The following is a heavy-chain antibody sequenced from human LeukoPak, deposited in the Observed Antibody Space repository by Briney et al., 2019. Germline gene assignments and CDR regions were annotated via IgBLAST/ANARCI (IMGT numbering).Heavy chain of an antibody. CDR3: TTDRQTTLEDIVVVPAATLMVWVFDP. Sequence: GGSLRLSCTASGFTFGDYAAHWVRQAPGKGLEWLAFIRRTRRGETIEYAASVKGRFILSRDDSQSIVYLEMNGLKTEDTAVYYCTTDRQTTLEDIVVVPAATLMVWVFDPWGQGTLVTVSS. J-gene: IGHJ5*02. CDR1: GFTFGDYA. CDR2: IRRTRRGETI. D-gene: IGHD2-2*01. V-gene: IGHV3-49*04.